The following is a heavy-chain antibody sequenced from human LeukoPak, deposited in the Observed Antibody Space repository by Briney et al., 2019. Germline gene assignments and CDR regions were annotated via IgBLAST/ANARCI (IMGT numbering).Heavy chain of an antibody. D-gene: IGHD6-13*01. V-gene: IGHV3-30*02. CDR1: GFTFSSYG. CDR3: AKVQGSSSWS. Sequence: GRSLRLSCAASGFTFSSYGMHWVRQAPGKGLEWVAFIRYDGSNKYYADSVKGRFTISRDNSKNTLYLQMNSLRAEDTAVYYCAKVQGSSSWSWGQGTLVTVSS. J-gene: IGHJ5*02. CDR2: IRYDGSNK.